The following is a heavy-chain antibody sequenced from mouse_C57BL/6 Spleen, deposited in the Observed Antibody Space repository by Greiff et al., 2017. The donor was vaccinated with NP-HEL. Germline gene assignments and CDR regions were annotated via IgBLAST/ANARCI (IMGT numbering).Heavy chain of an antibody. CDR1: GFTFSSYA. Sequence: EVQVVESGGGLVKPGGSLKLSCAASGFTFSSYAMSWVRQTPEKRLEWVATISDGGSYTYYPDNVKGRFTISRDNAKNNLYLQMSHLKSEDTAMYYCAREKDAMDYWGQGTSVTVSS. V-gene: IGHV5-4*01. CDR2: ISDGGSYT. CDR3: AREKDAMDY. J-gene: IGHJ4*01.